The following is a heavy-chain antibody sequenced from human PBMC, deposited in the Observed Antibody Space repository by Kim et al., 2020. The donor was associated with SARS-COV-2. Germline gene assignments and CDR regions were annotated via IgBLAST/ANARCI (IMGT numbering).Heavy chain of an antibody. Sequence: GGSLRLSCAASGFTFSSYGMHWVRQAPGKGLEWVAVISYDGSNKYYADSVKGRFTISRDNSKNTLYLQMNSLRAEDTAVYYCAKDAPPMVRGVNNFHYFDYWGQRTLVTVSS. CDR1: GFTFSSYG. V-gene: IGHV3-30*18. D-gene: IGHD3-10*01. CDR3: AKDAPPMVRGVNNFHYFDY. CDR2: ISYDGSNK. J-gene: IGHJ4*02.